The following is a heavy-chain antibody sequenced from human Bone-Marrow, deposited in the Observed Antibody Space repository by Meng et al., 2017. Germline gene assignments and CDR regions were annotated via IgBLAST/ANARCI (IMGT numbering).Heavy chain of an antibody. CDR1: GGSFSGHY. CDR2: INHSGST. D-gene: IGHD4-23*01. J-gene: IGHJ4*02. Sequence: QVAVGRSAPSSTSSLPCAVYGGSFSGHYWSWIRQPPGKGLEWIGEINHSGSTNYNPSLKSRVTISVDTSKNQFSLKLSSVTAADTAVYYCARGVASPIFSTVVTPAFDYWGQGTLVTVSS. V-gene: IGHV4-34*01. CDR3: ARGVASPIFSTVVTPAFDY.